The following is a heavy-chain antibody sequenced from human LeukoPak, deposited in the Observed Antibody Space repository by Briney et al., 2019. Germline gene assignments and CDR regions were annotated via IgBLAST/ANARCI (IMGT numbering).Heavy chain of an antibody. CDR2: ISWNSGSI. Sequence: PGGSLRLSCAASGFTFDDYAMHWVRQAPGNGLEWVSGISWNSGSIGYADSVKGRFTISRDNAKNSLYLQMNSLRAEDTALYYCAKDKGLRLGELSILDFDYWGQGTLVTVSS. J-gene: IGHJ4*02. D-gene: IGHD3-16*02. V-gene: IGHV3-9*01. CDR3: AKDKGLRLGELSILDFDY. CDR1: GFTFDDYA.